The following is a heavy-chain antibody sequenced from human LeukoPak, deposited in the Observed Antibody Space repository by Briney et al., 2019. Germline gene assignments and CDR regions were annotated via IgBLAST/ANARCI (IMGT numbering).Heavy chain of an antibody. J-gene: IGHJ4*02. CDR1: GFTFSSYA. D-gene: IGHD2-2*01. V-gene: IGHV3-30*02. CDR2: IRYDGSNK. CDR3: ANTYCSSTSCYLGALDY. Sequence: GGSLRLSCAASGFTFSSYAMHWVRQAPGKGLEWVAFIRYDGSNKYYADSVKGRFTISRDNSKNTLYLQMNSLRAEDTAVYYCANTYCSSTSCYLGALDYWGQGTLVTVSS.